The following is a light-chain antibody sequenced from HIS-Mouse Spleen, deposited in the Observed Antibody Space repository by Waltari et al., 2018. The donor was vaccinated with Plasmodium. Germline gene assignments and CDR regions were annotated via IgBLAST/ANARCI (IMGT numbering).Light chain of an antibody. CDR1: SSNIGSNY. CDR3: AAWDDSLSGPV. V-gene: IGLV1-47*01. J-gene: IGLJ3*02. Sequence: QSVLTQPPSASGTPGQRVTISCSGSSSNIGSNYVYWYQQLPGTAPKLLIYRNNPRPSGVPDRFSGSKSGTSASLDISGLRSEDEADYYCAAWDDSLSGPVFGGGTKLTVL. CDR2: RNN.